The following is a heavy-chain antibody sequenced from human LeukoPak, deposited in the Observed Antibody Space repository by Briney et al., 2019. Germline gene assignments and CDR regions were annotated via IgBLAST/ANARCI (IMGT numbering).Heavy chain of an antibody. CDR2: IKPDGSDK. CDR3: ARVGPQGADHYVDV. J-gene: IGHJ6*03. D-gene: IGHD3-16*01. V-gene: IGHV3-7*01. CDR1: GFTFTNYW. Sequence: GGSLRLSCVVSGFTFTNYWMGWVRQAPGKGLEWVGNIKPDGSDKYYMDSMKGRFTISRDNSENSLHLHMNSPRAEDTAVYYCARVGPQGADHYVDVWGKGTTVTISS.